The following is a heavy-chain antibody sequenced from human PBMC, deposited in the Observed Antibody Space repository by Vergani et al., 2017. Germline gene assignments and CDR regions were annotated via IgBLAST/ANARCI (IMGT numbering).Heavy chain of an antibody. CDR2: VEPEDGET. J-gene: IGHJ4*02. D-gene: IGHD6-13*01. V-gene: IGHV1-69-2*01. Sequence: EVQLVQSGAEVKKPGATVKISCKVSGYTFTDYYMHWVQQAPGKGREWMGLVEPEDGETINAEKFQGRVIITADTSTDTTYMELGSLRSEDTAVYYCATGARSSFDYWGQGTLVTVSS. CDR3: ATGARSSFDY. CDR1: GYTFTDYY.